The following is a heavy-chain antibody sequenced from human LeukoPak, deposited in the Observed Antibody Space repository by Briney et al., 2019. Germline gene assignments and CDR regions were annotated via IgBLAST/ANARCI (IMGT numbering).Heavy chain of an antibody. CDR2: ISAYNGNT. CDR3: ARDGGDGYSYYYYGMDV. Sequence: ASVTVSCTASGYTFTSYGISWVRQAPGQGLEWMGWISAYNGNTNYAQKLQGRVTMTTDTSTSTAYMELRGLRSDDTAVYYCARDGGDGYSYYYYGMDVWGQGTTVTVSS. J-gene: IGHJ6*02. V-gene: IGHV1-18*01. CDR1: GYTFTSYG. D-gene: IGHD5-24*01.